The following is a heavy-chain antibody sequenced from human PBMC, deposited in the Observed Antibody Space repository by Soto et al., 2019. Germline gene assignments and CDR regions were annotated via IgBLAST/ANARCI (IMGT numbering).Heavy chain of an antibody. J-gene: IGHJ6*02. CDR2: ISYDGSNK. D-gene: IGHD4-17*01. Sequence: QVQLVESGGGVVQPGRSLRLSCAASGFTFSSYGMHWVRQAPGKGLXXXXXISYDGSNKYYADSVKGRFTISXXNSXNTLXXXXXXXXXXDTAVYYCAKERLRWPHRHTYGMDVWGQGTTVTVSS. V-gene: IGHV3-30*18. CDR3: AKERLRWPHRHTYGMDV. CDR1: GFTFSSYG.